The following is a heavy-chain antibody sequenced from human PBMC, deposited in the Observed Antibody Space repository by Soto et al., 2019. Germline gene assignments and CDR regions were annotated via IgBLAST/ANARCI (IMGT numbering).Heavy chain of an antibody. Sequence: QVQLQQWGAGPLRPLETLSLTCGVSGGSFSGYYWAWIHQSPGKGLEWIGEINDRGSINYNPSLKSRVSISVDTSKHHSSLNLRSVTAADTAVYYCARESHDIWTGPPWVWYFDLWGRGTLVTVSS. J-gene: IGHJ2*01. CDR2: INDRGSI. CDR1: GGSFSGYY. V-gene: IGHV4-34*01. CDR3: ARESHDIWTGPPWVWYFDL. D-gene: IGHD3-9*01.